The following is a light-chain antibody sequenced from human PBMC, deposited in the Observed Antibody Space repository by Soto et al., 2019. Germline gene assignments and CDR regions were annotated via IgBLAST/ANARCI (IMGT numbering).Light chain of an antibody. CDR2: DAS. Sequence: EIVLTQSPATLSLSPGERATLSCRASQSVSSYLAWYQQKPGQAPRLLIYDASNRATGIPARFSGSGSGTDFPLTISSLEPEDFAVYYCQQYDTFGQGTKLEIK. CDR1: QSVSSY. J-gene: IGKJ2*01. V-gene: IGKV3-11*01. CDR3: QQYDT.